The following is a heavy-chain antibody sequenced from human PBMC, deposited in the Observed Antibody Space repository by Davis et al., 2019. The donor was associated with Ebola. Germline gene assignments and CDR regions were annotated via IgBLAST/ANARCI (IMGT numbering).Heavy chain of an antibody. Sequence: AASVKVSCKASGYTFTGYYMHWVRQAPGQGLEWMGRINPNSGGTNYAQKFQGRVTMTRDMSISTAYMELSRLRSDDTAVYYCARDPFTILVDGMDVWGKGTTVTVSS. D-gene: IGHD3-3*01. J-gene: IGHJ6*04. V-gene: IGHV1-2*06. CDR2: INPNSGGT. CDR1: GYTFTGYY. CDR3: ARDPFTILVDGMDV.